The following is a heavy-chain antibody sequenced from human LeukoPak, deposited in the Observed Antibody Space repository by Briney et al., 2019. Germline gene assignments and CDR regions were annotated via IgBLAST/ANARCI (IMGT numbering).Heavy chain of an antibody. Sequence: SGGSLSLSCAASGFTFSSYSMSWVRQAPGKGLEWVSGISWNSGSIGYADSVKGRFTISRDNAKNSLYLQMNSLRAEDTALYYCAKDWNDIAAAPIDYWGQGTLVTVSS. CDR1: GFTFSSYS. CDR2: ISWNSGSI. V-gene: IGHV3-9*01. J-gene: IGHJ4*02. CDR3: AKDWNDIAAAPIDY. D-gene: IGHD6-13*01.